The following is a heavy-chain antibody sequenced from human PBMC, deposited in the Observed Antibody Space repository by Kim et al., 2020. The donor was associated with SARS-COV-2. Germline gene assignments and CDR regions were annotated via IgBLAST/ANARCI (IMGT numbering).Heavy chain of an antibody. Sequence: SETLSLTCTVSGGSISSGGYYWSWIRQHPGKGLEWIAYIYYSGSTYYNPSLKSRVTISVDTSKNQFSLKLSSVTAADTAVYYCARAKADIVVVVAATINAFDIWGQGTMVTVSS. CDR3: ARAKADIVVVVAATINAFDI. CDR1: GGSISSGGYY. D-gene: IGHD2-15*01. J-gene: IGHJ3*02. CDR2: IYYSGST. V-gene: IGHV4-31*03.